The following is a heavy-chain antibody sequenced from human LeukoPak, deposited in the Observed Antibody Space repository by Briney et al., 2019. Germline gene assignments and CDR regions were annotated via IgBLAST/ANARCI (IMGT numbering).Heavy chain of an antibody. J-gene: IGHJ4*02. CDR2: IYENGGTT. CDR1: GFTFRSHA. D-gene: IGHD2-21*01. Sequence: GGSLRLSCVGSGFTFRSHAMSWVRQTPEKGLELVSGIYENGGTTYYADSVKGRFSISRDNSKNTLYLQMDSLRGEDTAVYYCAKDFRIGYSAHFDYWGQGALVTVSS. V-gene: IGHV3-23*01. CDR3: AKDFRIGYSAHFDY.